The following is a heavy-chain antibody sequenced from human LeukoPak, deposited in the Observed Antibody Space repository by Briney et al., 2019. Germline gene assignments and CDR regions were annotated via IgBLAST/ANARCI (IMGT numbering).Heavy chain of an antibody. CDR2: VGNSDNHI. V-gene: IGHV3-11*01. CDR3: AREQWFRFDN. Sequence: GGSLRLSCAASGFSVSDYYTSWIRQAPGKGLEWVAVVGNSDNHIDFADSVKGRFTISRDDAKNSVYLQMNSPRVEDTAIYYCAREQWFRFDNWGLGALVTVS. D-gene: IGHD3-22*01. CDR1: GFSVSDYY. J-gene: IGHJ4*02.